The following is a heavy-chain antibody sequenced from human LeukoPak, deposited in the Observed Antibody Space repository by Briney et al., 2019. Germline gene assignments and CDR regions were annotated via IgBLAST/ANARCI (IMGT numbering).Heavy chain of an antibody. V-gene: IGHV1-18*01. Sequence: GASVKVSCKASGYTFTSYGISWVRQAPGQGLEWMGWISAYNGNTNYAQKLQGRVTMTTDTSTSTAYMELRSLRSDDTAVYYCASGKNRDYDFWSGAPDPAFDIWGQGTMVTVSS. CDR3: ASGKNRDYDFWSGAPDPAFDI. CDR1: GYTFTSYG. J-gene: IGHJ3*02. D-gene: IGHD3-3*01. CDR2: ISAYNGNT.